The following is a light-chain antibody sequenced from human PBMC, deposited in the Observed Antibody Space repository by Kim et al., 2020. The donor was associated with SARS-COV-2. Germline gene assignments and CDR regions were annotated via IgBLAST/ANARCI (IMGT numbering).Light chain of an antibody. Sequence: GRRVTIPGTVSSSNIGAGYDVHWYQQWPGTAPRLLIYANNNRPSGVPDRFSGSKSGTSASLAITGLQAEDEAVYYCQSSDSSLSGVFGGGTQLTVL. CDR3: QSSDSSLSGV. V-gene: IGLV1-40*01. J-gene: IGLJ3*02. CDR1: SSNIGAGYD. CDR2: ANN.